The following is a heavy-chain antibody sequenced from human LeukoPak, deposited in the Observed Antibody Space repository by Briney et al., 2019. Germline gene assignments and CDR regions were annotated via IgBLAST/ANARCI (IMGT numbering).Heavy chain of an antibody. V-gene: IGHV4-4*02. Sequence: SETLSLTCAVSGGSISSSNWWSWVRQPPGKGLEWIGEIYHSGSTNYNPSLKSRVTISVDTSNNQFSLKLSSVTAADTAVYYCAELGITMIGGVWGKGTTVTISS. J-gene: IGHJ6*04. CDR2: IYHSGST. CDR3: AELGITMIGGV. CDR1: GGSISSSNW. D-gene: IGHD3-10*02.